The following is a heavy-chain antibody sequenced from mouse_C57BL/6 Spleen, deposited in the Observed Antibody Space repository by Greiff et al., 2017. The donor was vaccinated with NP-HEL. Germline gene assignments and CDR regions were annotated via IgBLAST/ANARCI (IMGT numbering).Heavy chain of an antibody. D-gene: IGHD2-3*01. CDR2: ISDGGSYT. Sequence: EVHLVESGGGLVKPGGSLKLSCAASGFTFSSYAMSWVRQTPEKRLEWVATISDGGSYTYYPDNVKGRFTISRDNAKNNLYLQMSHLKSEDTAMYYCARGKDGYYDAMDYWGQGTSVTVSS. CDR3: ARGKDGYYDAMDY. V-gene: IGHV5-4*01. J-gene: IGHJ4*01. CDR1: GFTFSSYA.